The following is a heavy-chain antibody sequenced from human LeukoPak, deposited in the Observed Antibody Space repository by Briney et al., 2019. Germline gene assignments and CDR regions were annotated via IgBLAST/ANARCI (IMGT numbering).Heavy chain of an antibody. Sequence: WGSLRLSCAASGFTVSNNYMSWVRQAPGKGLEWVSVIYSGGTTYYTDSVKGRFTISRDSSKNTLYLQMNSLRAEDTAVYYCARGFARGFDYWGQGTLVTVSS. CDR1: GFTVSNNY. D-gene: IGHD6-6*01. CDR3: ARGFARGFDY. J-gene: IGHJ4*02. CDR2: IYSGGTT. V-gene: IGHV3-53*01.